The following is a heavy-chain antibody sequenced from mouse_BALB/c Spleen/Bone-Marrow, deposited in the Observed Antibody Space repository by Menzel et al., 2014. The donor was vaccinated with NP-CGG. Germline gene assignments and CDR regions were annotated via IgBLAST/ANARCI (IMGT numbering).Heavy chain of an antibody. CDR3: TSLSSMITAAWFAY. V-gene: IGHV5-6-3*01. CDR2: IKGNGGST. J-gene: IGHJ3*01. CDR1: GFTFSSYG. D-gene: IGHD2-4*01. Sequence: EVHLVESGGGLVQPGGSLKLSCAASGFTFSSYGMSWVRQNIDKRLELVATIKGNGGSTYYPDSVKGRFSISRDNAKNTLYLQMSSLKSEDTAMYYCTSLSSMITAAWFAYWGQGTLVTISA.